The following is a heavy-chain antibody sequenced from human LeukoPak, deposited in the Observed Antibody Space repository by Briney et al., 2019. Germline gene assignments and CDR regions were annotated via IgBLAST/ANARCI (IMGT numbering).Heavy chain of an antibody. CDR1: GGSISSSSYS. V-gene: IGHV4-39*07. CDR2: IYFSGTT. CDR3: ARDWVAAAGVGNGFDP. Sequence: PQTLSLTCTVSGGSISSSSYSWGWVREPPGKGLEWIGSIYFSGTTYSNPSLRRRVTRAVDTSTNQLSLKLSCVTAADTAVYYCARDWVAAAGVGNGFDPWGQGTLVTVSS. J-gene: IGHJ5*02. D-gene: IGHD6-13*01.